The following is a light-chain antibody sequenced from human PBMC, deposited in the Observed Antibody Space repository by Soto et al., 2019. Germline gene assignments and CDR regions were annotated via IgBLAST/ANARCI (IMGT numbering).Light chain of an antibody. CDR3: QQYNNWPRWT. CDR2: GAS. Sequence: EIVMTQSPATLSVSPGERATLSCRASQSVSSNLAWYQQKPGQAPRLLIYGASTRATGIPARFSGSGSGTEFTLTISSLQSEDFAVYYCQQYNNWPRWTFGQGNKVDI. J-gene: IGKJ1*01. CDR1: QSVSSN. V-gene: IGKV3-15*01.